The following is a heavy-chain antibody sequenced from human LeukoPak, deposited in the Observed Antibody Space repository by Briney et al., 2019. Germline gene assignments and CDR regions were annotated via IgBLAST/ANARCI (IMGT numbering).Heavy chain of an antibody. V-gene: IGHV1-2*02. D-gene: IGHD6-19*01. CDR3: ARIGGGSGPDWRTVHY. Sequence: ASVKVSCKASGYTFTGYYMHWVRQAPGQGLEWMGWINPNSGGTNYAQKFQGRVTMTRDTSISTGYMELSRLRFDDTAVYYCARIGGGSGPDWRTVHYWGQGTLVTVSS. J-gene: IGHJ4*02. CDR1: GYTFTGYY. CDR2: INPNSGGT.